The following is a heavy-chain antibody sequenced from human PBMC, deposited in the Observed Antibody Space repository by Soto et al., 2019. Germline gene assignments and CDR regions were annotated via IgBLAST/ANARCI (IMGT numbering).Heavy chain of an antibody. D-gene: IGHD3-10*01. V-gene: IGHV3-23*01. J-gene: IGHJ5*02. CDR3: AKDYITMVRGVIRRFDP. Sequence: EVQLLESGGGLVQPGGSLRLSCAASGFTFSSYAMSWVRQAPGKGLEWVSAISGSGGSTYYADSVKGRFTISRDNSKNTLYLQMNSLRAEDTAVYYCAKDYITMVRGVIRRFDPWGQGTLVTVSS. CDR1: GFTFSSYA. CDR2: ISGSGGST.